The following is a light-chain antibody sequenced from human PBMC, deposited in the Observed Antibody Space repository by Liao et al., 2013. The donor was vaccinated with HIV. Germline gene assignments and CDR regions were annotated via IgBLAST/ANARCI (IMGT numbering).Light chain of an antibody. J-gene: IGLJ2*01. Sequence: SYVLTQPPSVSVAPGKTARITCGGDDFGTKRVHWYQQKPGQAPVLFIKYDGYRPSGIPERFSGSSSGNTGTLTISGTQPMDEADYYCQVWDRGPAVFGGGTKLTVL. CDR2: YDG. CDR3: QVWDRGPAV. CDR1: DFGTKR. V-gene: IGLV3-21*01.